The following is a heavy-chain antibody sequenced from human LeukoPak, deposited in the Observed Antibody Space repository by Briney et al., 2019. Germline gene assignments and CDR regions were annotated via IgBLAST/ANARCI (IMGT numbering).Heavy chain of an antibody. V-gene: IGHV4-39*07. CDR1: GGSISSGTYY. D-gene: IGHD2-21*02. CDR3: AKMTIHGDSVL. CDR2: IYYSGNT. Sequence: SETLFLTCTVSGGSISSGTYYWGWIRQPPGKGLEWIANIYYSGNTYYNASLKSRVTISVDTSKNQFSLRLTSVTAADTAVYYCAKMTIHGDSVLWGQGSLVTVSS. J-gene: IGHJ4*02.